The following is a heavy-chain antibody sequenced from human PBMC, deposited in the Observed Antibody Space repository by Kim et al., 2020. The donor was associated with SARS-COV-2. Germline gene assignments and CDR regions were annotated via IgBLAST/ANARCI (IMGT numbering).Heavy chain of an antibody. D-gene: IGHD5-12*01. Sequence: SVKVSCKASGGTFSSYAISWVRQAPGQGLEWMGGIIPIFGTANYAQKFQGRVTITADESTSTAYMELSSLRSEDTAVYYCARESEMATIIYDYWGQGTLVAVSS. CDR1: GGTFSSYA. J-gene: IGHJ4*02. CDR3: ARESEMATIIYDY. V-gene: IGHV1-69*13. CDR2: IIPIFGTA.